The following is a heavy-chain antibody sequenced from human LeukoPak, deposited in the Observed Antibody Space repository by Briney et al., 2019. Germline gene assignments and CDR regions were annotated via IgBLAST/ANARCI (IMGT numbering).Heavy chain of an antibody. CDR2: INPNSGGT. CDR3: EVQLELPEAFDI. D-gene: IGHD1-7*01. Sequence: ASVKVSCKASGYTFTGYYMHWVRQAPGQGLEWMGWINPNSGGTNYAQKFQGRVTMTRDTSISTAYMELSRLRSDDTAVYYCEVQLELPEAFDIWGQGTMVTVSS. CDR1: GYTFTGYY. J-gene: IGHJ3*02. V-gene: IGHV1-2*02.